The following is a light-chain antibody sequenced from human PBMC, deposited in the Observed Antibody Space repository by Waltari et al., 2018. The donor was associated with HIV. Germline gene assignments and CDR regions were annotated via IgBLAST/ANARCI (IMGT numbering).Light chain of an antibody. V-gene: IGLV2-8*01. CDR2: EVN. CDR3: SSYAGSNNYV. CDR1: SSDIGGYNY. Sequence: QSALTQPPSASGSPGQSVTISCTGTSSDIGGYNYVSWYQQHPGKAPKLMIYEVNERPLGVPDRFSGCKSGNTAFLTVSGLQAEDEADYYCSSYAGSNNYVFGTGTKVTVL. J-gene: IGLJ1*01.